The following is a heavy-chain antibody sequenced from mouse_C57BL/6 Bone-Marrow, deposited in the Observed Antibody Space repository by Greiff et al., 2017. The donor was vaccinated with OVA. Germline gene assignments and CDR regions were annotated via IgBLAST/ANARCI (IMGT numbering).Heavy chain of an antibody. CDR2: IDPANGNT. CDR1: GFNIKNTY. J-gene: IGHJ1*03. CDR3: APYYGSSYGYWYFDV. D-gene: IGHD1-1*01. Sequence: VQLQQSVAELVRPGASVKLSCTASGFNIKNTYMHWVKQRPEQGLEWIGRIDPANGNTKYAPKFQGKATITADTSSNTAYLQLSSLTSEDTAIYYCAPYYGSSYGYWYFDVWGTGTTVTVSS. V-gene: IGHV14-3*01.